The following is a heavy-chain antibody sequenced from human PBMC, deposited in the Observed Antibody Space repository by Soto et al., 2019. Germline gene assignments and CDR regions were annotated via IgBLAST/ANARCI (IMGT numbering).Heavy chain of an antibody. V-gene: IGHV4-34*01. CDR3: ARYSSGFIFDY. CDR2: INHSGST. Sequence: SATQSLTCTVYGGSFSGYYWSWIRQPPGKGLEWIGEINHSGSTNYNPSLKSRVTISVDTSKNQFSLKLSSVTAADTAVYYCARYSSGFIFDYWGQGTLVTVS. D-gene: IGHD6-19*01. J-gene: IGHJ4*02. CDR1: GGSFSGYY.